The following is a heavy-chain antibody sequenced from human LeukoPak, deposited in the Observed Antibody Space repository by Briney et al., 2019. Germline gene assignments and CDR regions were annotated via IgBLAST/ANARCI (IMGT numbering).Heavy chain of an antibody. CDR2: IDGSGDTI. J-gene: IGHJ4*02. Sequence: ETLSLTCSVSGDSISSSYWSWVRQAPGKGLEWVSYIDGSGDTIYYADSVKGRFTISRDNAKNSLDLQMNSLRDEDTAVYYCSRRFDCWGQGTLVTVSS. V-gene: IGHV3-48*02. CDR3: SRRFDC. CDR1: GDSISSSY.